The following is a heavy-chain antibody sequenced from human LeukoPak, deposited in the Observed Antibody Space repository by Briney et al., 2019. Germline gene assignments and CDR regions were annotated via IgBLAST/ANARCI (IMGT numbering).Heavy chain of an antibody. CDR1: GFTFSSYA. Sequence: PGGSLRLSCAASGFTFSSYAMSWVRQAPGEGLEWVSAISGSGGSTYYADSVKGRFTISRDNSKNTLYLQMNSLRAEDTAVYYCAKDVRYCSGGSCSDAPYYFDYWGQGTLVTVSS. D-gene: IGHD2-15*01. CDR3: AKDVRYCSGGSCSDAPYYFDY. CDR2: ISGSGGST. J-gene: IGHJ4*02. V-gene: IGHV3-23*01.